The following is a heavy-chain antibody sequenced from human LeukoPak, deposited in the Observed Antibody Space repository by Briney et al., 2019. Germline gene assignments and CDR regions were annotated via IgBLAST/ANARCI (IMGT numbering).Heavy chain of an antibody. CDR3: ARTHNWNEDY. D-gene: IGHD1-20*01. V-gene: IGHV4-59*01. Sequence: SSETLSLTCTVSGDSISGYYWSWIRQPPQKGLEWIAYIYYGGSTNYNPSLKSRVTLSVDTSKNQFSLKLSSVTAADTAVYYCARTHNWNEDYWGQGILVTVSS. J-gene: IGHJ4*02. CDR1: GDSISGYY. CDR2: IYYGGST.